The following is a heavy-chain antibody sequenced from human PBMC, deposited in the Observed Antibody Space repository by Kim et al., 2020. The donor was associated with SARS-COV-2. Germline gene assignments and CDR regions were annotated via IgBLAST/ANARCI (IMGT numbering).Heavy chain of an antibody. V-gene: IGHV3-23*01. Sequence: VMGRFTISRDNSKNTLYLQMNSLRAEETAVYYCAKKFHYGSGSYLYYFDYWGQGTLVTVSS. J-gene: IGHJ4*02. CDR3: AKKFHYGSGSYLYYFDY. D-gene: IGHD3-10*01.